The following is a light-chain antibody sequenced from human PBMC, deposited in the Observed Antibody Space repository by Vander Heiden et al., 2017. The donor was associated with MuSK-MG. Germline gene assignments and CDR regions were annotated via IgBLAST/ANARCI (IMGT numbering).Light chain of an antibody. CDR3: QQYGSSPET. CDR2: GAS. J-gene: IGKJ1*01. CDR1: QSVSSSY. V-gene: IGKV3-20*01. Sequence: TQSPGTPSLSPGERATLSCRASQSVSSSYLAWYQQKPGQAPRLLIYGASSRATGIPDRFSGSGSGTDFTLTISRLEPEDFAVYYCQQYGSSPETFGQGTKVEIK.